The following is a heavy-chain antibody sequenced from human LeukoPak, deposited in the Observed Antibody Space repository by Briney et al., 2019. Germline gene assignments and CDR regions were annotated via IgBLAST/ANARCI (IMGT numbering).Heavy chain of an antibody. CDR1: GGTFSSYA. CDR3: ATQRPRGGDYVGSYYYYYMDV. D-gene: IGHD2-21*02. Sequence: GASVKVSCKASGGTFSSYAISWVRQAPGQGLEWMGGIIPIFGTANYAQKFQGRVTITADKSTSTAYMELSSLRSEDTAVYYCATQRPRGGDYVGSYYYYYMDVWGKGTTVTVSS. J-gene: IGHJ6*03. V-gene: IGHV1-69*06. CDR2: IIPIFGTA.